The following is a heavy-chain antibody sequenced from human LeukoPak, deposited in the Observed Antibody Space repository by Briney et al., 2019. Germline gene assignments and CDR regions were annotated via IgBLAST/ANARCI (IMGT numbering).Heavy chain of an antibody. CDR3: AKDPRYYGSGSYYETLPFA. CDR2: ISYDGNNK. V-gene: IGHV3-30*18. J-gene: IGHJ4*02. Sequence: GGSLRLSCAASGFTFSSYGMHWVRQAPGKGLERVAVISYDGNNKYYADSVKGRFTISRDNSKNTLYLQMNSLRAEDTAVYYCAKDPRYYGSGSYYETLPFAWGQGTLVTVSS. CDR1: GFTFSSYG. D-gene: IGHD3-10*01.